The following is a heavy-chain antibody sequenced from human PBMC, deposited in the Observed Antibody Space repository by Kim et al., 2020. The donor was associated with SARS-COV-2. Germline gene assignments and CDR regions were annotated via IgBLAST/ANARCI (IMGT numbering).Heavy chain of an antibody. CDR1: GGSISSYY. D-gene: IGHD1-1*01. Sequence: SETLSLTCTVSGGSISSYYWSWIRQPPGKGLEWIGYIYYSGSTNYNPSLKSRVTISVDTSKNQVSLKLSSVTAADTAVYYCARVMTGIYYGMDVWGQGTTVTVSS. J-gene: IGHJ6*02. V-gene: IGHV4-59*01. CDR2: IYYSGST. CDR3: ARVMTGIYYGMDV.